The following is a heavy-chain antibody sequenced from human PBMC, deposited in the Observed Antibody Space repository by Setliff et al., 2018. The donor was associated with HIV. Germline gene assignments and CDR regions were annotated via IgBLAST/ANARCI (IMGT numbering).Heavy chain of an antibody. CDR3: TSFIWALGYFDY. CDR2: FDPLKGKM. V-gene: IGHV1-24*01. D-gene: IGHD7-27*01. CDR1: GYSLTELS. Sequence: ASVKVSCKVSGYSLTELSMHWVRQVPGKGFEWMGGFDPLKGKMVYAQAFRGRVTLTEVKSTETVYMELRRLGSDDTAVYYCTSFIWALGYFDYWGQGTLVTVST. J-gene: IGHJ4*02.